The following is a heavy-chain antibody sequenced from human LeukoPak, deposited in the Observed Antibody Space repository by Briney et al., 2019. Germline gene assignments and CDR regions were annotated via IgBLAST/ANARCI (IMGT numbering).Heavy chain of an antibody. Sequence: PSETLSLTCTVSGGSISSYYWSWLRQPPGKGPEWIGYICYSGSTNYNPSLKSRVTISVDTSKNQFSLKLSSVTAADTAVYYCARVRGDAFDIWGQGTMVTVSS. CDR2: ICYSGST. J-gene: IGHJ3*02. CDR1: GGSISSYY. V-gene: IGHV4-59*01. CDR3: ARVRGDAFDI.